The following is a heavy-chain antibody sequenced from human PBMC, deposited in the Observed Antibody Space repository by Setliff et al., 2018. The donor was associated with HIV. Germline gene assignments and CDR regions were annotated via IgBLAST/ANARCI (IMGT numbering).Heavy chain of an antibody. V-gene: IGHV1-2*02. Sequence: ASVKVSCKASGYTFTGYYMHWVRQAPGQGLEWMGWINPNSGGTNYAQKFQGRVTMTRDTSISTAYMELSGLRSDDTAVYYCARSGYSSSWYLDYYYYYGMDVWGQGTTVTVSS. CDR3: ARSGYSSSWYLDYYYYYGMDV. CDR1: GYTFTGYY. CDR2: INPNSGGT. J-gene: IGHJ6*02. D-gene: IGHD6-13*01.